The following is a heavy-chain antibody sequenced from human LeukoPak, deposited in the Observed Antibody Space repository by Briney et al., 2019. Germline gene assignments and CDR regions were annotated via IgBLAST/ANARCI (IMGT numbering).Heavy chain of an antibody. V-gene: IGHV4-4*07. CDR1: GGSISSYY. D-gene: IGHD1-26*01. CDR2: IYTSGST. J-gene: IGHJ5*02. CDR3: AQVGAYANWFDP. Sequence: PSETLSLTCTVSGGSISSYYWSWIRQPAGKGLEWIGRIYTSGSTNYNPSLKSRVTMSVDMSKNQFSLKLSSVTAADTAVYYCAQVGAYANWFDPWGQGTLVTVSS.